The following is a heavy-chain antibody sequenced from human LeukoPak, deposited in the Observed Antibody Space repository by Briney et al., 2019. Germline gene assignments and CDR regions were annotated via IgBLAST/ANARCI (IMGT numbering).Heavy chain of an antibody. D-gene: IGHD3-22*01. V-gene: IGHV4-34*01. CDR2: INHSGST. J-gene: IGHJ4*02. Sequence: PSETLSLTCAVYGGSFSGYYWSWIRQPPGKGLEWIGEINHSGSTNYNPSLKSRVTISVDTSKNQFSLQLSSVTAADTAVYYCARISVYDSSGYYIFDYWGQGTLVTVSS. CDR3: ARISVYDSSGYYIFDY. CDR1: GGSFSGYY.